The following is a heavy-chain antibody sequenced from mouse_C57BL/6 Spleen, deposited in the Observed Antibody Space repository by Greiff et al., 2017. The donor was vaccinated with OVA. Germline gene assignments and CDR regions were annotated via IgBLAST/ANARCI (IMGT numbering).Heavy chain of an antibody. CDR3: ARGAEGPYYAMDY. CDR2: INPSSGYT. J-gene: IGHJ4*01. V-gene: IGHV1-7*01. CDR1: GYTFTSYW. D-gene: IGHD3-3*01. Sequence: QVQLQQSGAELAKPGASVKLSCKASGYTFTSYWMHWVKQRPGQGLEWIGYINPSSGYTKYNQKFKDKATLTADKSSSTAYMQLSSLTSEDSAVYYCARGAEGPYYAMDYWGQGTSVTVSS.